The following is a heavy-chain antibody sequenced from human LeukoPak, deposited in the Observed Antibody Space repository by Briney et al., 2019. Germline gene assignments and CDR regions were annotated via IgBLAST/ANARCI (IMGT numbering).Heavy chain of an antibody. CDR2: INHSGST. Sequence: PSETLSLTCAVYGGSFSGYYWSSIRHPPGQGRGWIGEINHSGSTNYNPSPQRRVTISVDTSKNQFSLKLSSVTAADTAVYYCARGLSSYYDFWSGHNWFDPWGQGTLVTVSS. D-gene: IGHD3-3*01. V-gene: IGHV4-34*01. CDR3: ARGLSSYYDFWSGHNWFDP. CDR1: GGSFSGYY. J-gene: IGHJ5*02.